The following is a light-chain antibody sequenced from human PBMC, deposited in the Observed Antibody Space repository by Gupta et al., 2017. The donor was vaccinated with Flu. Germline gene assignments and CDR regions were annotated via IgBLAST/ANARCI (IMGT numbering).Light chain of an antibody. J-gene: IGKJ4*01. V-gene: IGKV1-39*01. CDR1: QSISSY. Sequence: RLSPSHSSLSSSVGDRVTSTCRAIQSISSYLNWYQQKPGKAHKPLIHAASSLQSGVPPRVSGSGSGTDFTLTMSSLQPEDFATYDCQQIYSTPQGLTFGGGTKLEIK. CDR2: AAS. CDR3: QQIYSTPQGLT.